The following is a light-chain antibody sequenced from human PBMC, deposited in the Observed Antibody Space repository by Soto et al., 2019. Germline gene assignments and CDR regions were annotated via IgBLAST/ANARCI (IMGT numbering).Light chain of an antibody. J-gene: IGKJ1*01. Sequence: DNQMTQSPSTLSASVGDRVTITCRASQSISSWLAWYQQKPGKAPKLLIYEASSSEIGVPPRFSGSGFGTEFTLTISSLQPEDSATYYCQYYKEHSTFGQGTRLEIK. CDR3: QYYKEHST. CDR1: QSISSW. CDR2: EAS. V-gene: IGKV1-5*03.